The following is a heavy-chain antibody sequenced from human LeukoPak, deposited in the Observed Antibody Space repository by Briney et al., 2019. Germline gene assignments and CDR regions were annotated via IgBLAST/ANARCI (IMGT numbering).Heavy chain of an antibody. V-gene: IGHV3-23*01. CDR3: AKRGVVIRVILVGFHKEAYYFYS. D-gene: IGHD3-10*01. CDR2: IGGSGGVT. CDR1: GITLSNYG. Sequence: GGSLRLSCAVSGITLSNYGMSWVRQAPGKGLEWVAGIGGSGGVTNYADSVKGRFTISRDSAKNTLYLHMNSLRAGDTAVYFCAKRGVVIRVILVGFHKEAYYFYSWGQGALVTVSS. J-gene: IGHJ4*02.